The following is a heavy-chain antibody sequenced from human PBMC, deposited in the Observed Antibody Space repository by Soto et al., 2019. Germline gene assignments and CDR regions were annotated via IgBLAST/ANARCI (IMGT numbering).Heavy chain of an antibody. Sequence: VQLVESGGGVVQPGRSLRLSCAASGFTFSDYAMHWVRQAPGKGLEWVAVVSHDGRNTHYADSVKGRFTISRDSSKNTVSLAMTSQRAEDTAVYYCAKGGWQWLVTSDFNYWGQGALVTVSS. D-gene: IGHD6-19*01. CDR2: VSHDGRNT. CDR3: AKGGWQWLVTSDFNY. CDR1: GFTFSDYA. V-gene: IGHV3-30*18. J-gene: IGHJ4*02.